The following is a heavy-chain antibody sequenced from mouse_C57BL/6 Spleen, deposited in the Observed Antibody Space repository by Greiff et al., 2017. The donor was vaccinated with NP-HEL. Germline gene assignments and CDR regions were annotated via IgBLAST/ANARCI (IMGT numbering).Heavy chain of an antibody. Sequence: EVKLQESGPGLVKPSQTVFLTCTVTGISITTGNYRWSWIRQFPGNKLEWIGYIYYSGTITYNPSLTSRTTITRDTPKNQFFLEMNSLTAEDTATYYCAREITTEGWYFDVWGTGTTVTVSS. J-gene: IGHJ1*03. CDR1: GISITTGNYR. V-gene: IGHV3-5*01. D-gene: IGHD1-1*01. CDR2: IYYSGTI. CDR3: AREITTEGWYFDV.